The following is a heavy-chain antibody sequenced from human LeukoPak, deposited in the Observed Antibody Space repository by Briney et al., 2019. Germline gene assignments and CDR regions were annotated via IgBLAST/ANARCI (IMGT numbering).Heavy chain of an antibody. V-gene: IGHV3-9*03. CDR3: AKDSSPVAGNPDY. CDR2: ISWNSGSI. Sequence: GGSLRLSCAASGFTFDDYAMHWVRQAPGKGLEWVSGISWNSGSIGYADSVKGRFTISRDNAKNSLYLQMNSLRAEDMALYYCAKDSSPVAGNPDYWGQGTLVAVSS. J-gene: IGHJ4*02. CDR1: GFTFDDYA. D-gene: IGHD6-19*01.